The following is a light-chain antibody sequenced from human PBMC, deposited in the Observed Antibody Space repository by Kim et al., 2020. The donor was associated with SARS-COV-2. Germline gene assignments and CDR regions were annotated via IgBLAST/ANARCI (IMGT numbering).Light chain of an antibody. CDR3: QVWDSSSGNWV. V-gene: IGLV3-21*04. Sequence: APGKTARITCGGRNIGSKSVHWYQQKPGEAPVLVIYYDSDRPSGIPERFSCSNSGNTATLTISRVEAGDEADYYCQVWDSSSGNWVFGGGTQLTVL. CDR1: NIGSKS. J-gene: IGLJ3*02. CDR2: YDS.